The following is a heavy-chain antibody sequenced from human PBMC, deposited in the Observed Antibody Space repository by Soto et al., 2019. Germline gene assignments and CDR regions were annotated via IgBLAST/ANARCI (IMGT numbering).Heavy chain of an antibody. V-gene: IGHV1-69*13. CDR3: ARGLLFIGAAYNLLDS. D-gene: IGHD6-13*01. J-gene: IGHJ5*01. CDR1: GGTFSSYA. Sequence: SVKVSCKASGGTFSSYAISWVRQAPGQGLEWMGGIIPIFGTANYAQKFQGRVTITADESTSTAYMELSSLRSEDTAVYYCARGLLFIGAAYNLLDSCGQGSLVTVSA. CDR2: IIPIFGTA.